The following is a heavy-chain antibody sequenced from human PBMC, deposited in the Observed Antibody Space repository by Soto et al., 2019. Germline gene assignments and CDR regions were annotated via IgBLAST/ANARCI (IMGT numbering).Heavy chain of an antibody. D-gene: IGHD2-2*02. V-gene: IGHV3-21*01. CDR2: ISSSSSYI. CDR3: ARGPIVVVPAAINYYYYGMDV. Sequence: GGSLRLSCAASGFTFSSYSMNWVRRAPGKGLEWVSSISSSSSYIYYADSVKGRFTISRDNAKNSLYLQMNSLRAEDTAVYYCARGPIVVVPAAINYYYYGMDVWGQGTTVTVSS. CDR1: GFTFSSYS. J-gene: IGHJ6*02.